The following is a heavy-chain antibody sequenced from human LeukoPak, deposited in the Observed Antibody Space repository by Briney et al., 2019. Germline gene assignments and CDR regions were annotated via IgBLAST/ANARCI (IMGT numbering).Heavy chain of an antibody. CDR2: IKQDGSEK. D-gene: IGHD3-16*01. CDR3: ARVADDYVWGEYYFDY. CDR1: GFTFSSYW. V-gene: IGHV3-7*01. Sequence: GGSLRLSCAASGFTFSSYWMSWVRQAPGKGLEWVANIKQDGSEKYYVDSVKGRFTISRDNAKNSLYLQMNSLRAEDTAVYYCARVADDYVWGEYYFDYWGQGTLVTVSS. J-gene: IGHJ4*02.